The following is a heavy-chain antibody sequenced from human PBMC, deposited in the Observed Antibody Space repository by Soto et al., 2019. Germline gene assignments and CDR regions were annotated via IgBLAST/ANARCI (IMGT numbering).Heavy chain of an antibody. V-gene: IGHV4-4*07. CDR3: AKDRSTMRWFDP. CDR2: VQMSGTT. D-gene: IGHD1-1*01. Sequence: SETLSLTCAVSGASVRSYHWSWIRQAAGKGLEWIGRVQMSGTTNYNPSLKTRVTMSLDTSKNEVSLKMTSVTAADTAVYFCAKDRSTMRWFDPWGQGILVTVSS. CDR1: GASVRSYH. J-gene: IGHJ5*02.